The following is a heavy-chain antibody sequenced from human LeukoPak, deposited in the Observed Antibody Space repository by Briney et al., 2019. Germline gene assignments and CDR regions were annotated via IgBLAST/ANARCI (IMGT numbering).Heavy chain of an antibody. D-gene: IGHD3-10*01. CDR1: GYTFTGYF. Sequence: ASVKVSCKASGYTFTGYFMHWVRQAPGQGLEWMGWINPITGGTNYAQKFQGRVTMTRDTSISTAYMELSRLRSDDTAVYYCARDSGTSGITFWYYWGQGTLVTVSS. CDR3: ARDSGTSGITFWYY. J-gene: IGHJ4*02. CDR2: INPITGGT. V-gene: IGHV1-2*02.